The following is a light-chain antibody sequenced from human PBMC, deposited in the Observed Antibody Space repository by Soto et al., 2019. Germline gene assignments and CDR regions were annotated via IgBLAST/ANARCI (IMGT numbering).Light chain of an antibody. V-gene: IGKV3-11*01. Sequence: EIVLTQSPATLSLSPGERATLSCRASQSVSSYLAWYQQKPGQAPRLLIYDASNRATGIPARFSGSGSGTDFTLTISSLEPEDFAVYYCQQRSNWLAPPFGGGTKVDIK. CDR1: QSVSSY. J-gene: IGKJ4*01. CDR2: DAS. CDR3: QQRSNWLAPP.